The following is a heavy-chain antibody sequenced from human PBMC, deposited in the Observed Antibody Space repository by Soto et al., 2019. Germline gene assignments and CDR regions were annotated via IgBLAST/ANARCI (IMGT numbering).Heavy chain of an antibody. J-gene: IGHJ4*02. V-gene: IGHV2-5*02. D-gene: IGHD1-1*01. CDR3: AHSPYNTTGTAFDS. CDR1: GFSLSATKES. CDR2: IYWDNDK. Sequence: QITLKESGPALVKPTQTLTLTCTFSGFSLSATKESVGWLRQPPGKALEWLALIYWDNDKRYSPSLKSRLTVPKDTSRNKGVLRKTDRDPGEAATYYWAHSPYNTTGTAFDSWGQGALVTVSS.